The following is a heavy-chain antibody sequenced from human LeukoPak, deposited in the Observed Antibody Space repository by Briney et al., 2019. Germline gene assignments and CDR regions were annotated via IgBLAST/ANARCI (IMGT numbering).Heavy chain of an antibody. V-gene: IGHV3-23*01. CDR3: AKDRGSSGYYYGLDYFDY. Sequence: GGSLRLSCAASGFTFSSYGMSWVRQAPGKGLEWVSAISGSGGSTYYADSVKGRFTISRDNSKNTLYLQMNSLRAEDTAVYYCAKDRGSSGYYYGLDYFDYWGQGTLVTVSS. CDR2: ISGSGGST. J-gene: IGHJ4*02. CDR1: GFTFSSYG. D-gene: IGHD3-22*01.